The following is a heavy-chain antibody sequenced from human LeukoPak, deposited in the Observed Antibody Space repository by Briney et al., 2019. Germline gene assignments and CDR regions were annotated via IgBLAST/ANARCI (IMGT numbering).Heavy chain of an antibody. J-gene: IGHJ4*02. CDR2: TNSDESIT. Sequence: QTGGSLTLDCAASELTFSNYWMHWVRQAPGKGLVWVSSTNSDESITSNADAVKGRITITRDNDKNTLYKQMNSLRGEDTAVYCCARERAAAEGTLDYWGQGILVTVS. V-gene: IGHV3-74*01. D-gene: IGHD6-13*01. CDR1: ELTFSNYW. CDR3: ARERAAAEGTLDY.